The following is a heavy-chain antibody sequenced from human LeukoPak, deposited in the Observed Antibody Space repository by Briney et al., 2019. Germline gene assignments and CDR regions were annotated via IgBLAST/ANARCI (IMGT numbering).Heavy chain of an antibody. D-gene: IGHD7-27*01. J-gene: IGHJ4*02. CDR2: IYYSGST. Sequence: SETLSLTCTVSGGSISSYYWSWIRQPPGKGLEWVGYIYYSGSTNYNPSLKSRVTISVDTSKKQFSLQLSSVTAADTAVYYCAGRRELGLPPHNKGKTYYFDYWGQGTLVTVSS. V-gene: IGHV4-59*01. CDR3: AGRRELGLPPHNKGKTYYFDY. CDR1: GGSISSYY.